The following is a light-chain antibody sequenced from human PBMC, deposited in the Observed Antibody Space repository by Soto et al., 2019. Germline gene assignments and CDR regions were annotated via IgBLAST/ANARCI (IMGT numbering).Light chain of an antibody. Sequence: ALTQPASVSGSPGQSITISCTGTSSDVGGYNYVSWYQQHPGKAPKLMIYEVNNRPSGVSNRFSGSKSGNTASLTISGLQAEDEADYYCSSYTSSSSLYVFGTGTKVTVL. J-gene: IGLJ1*01. CDR2: EVN. V-gene: IGLV2-14*01. CDR3: SSYTSSSSLYV. CDR1: SSDVGGYNY.